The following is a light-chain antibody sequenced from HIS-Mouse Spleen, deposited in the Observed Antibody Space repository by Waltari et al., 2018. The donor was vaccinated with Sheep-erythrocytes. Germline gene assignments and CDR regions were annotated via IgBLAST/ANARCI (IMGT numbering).Light chain of an antibody. J-gene: IGLJ2*01. CDR3: QAWDSSTAV. CDR1: IFGNKY. CDR2: QDS. V-gene: IGLV3-1*01. Sequence: SYELTQPPSVSVSPAQTASITCSGEIFGNKYAYWYQQKPGQSPVLVIYQDSKRPSEITERFSGSNSGNTATLTISGTQAMDEADYYCQAWDSSTAVFGGGTKQTVL.